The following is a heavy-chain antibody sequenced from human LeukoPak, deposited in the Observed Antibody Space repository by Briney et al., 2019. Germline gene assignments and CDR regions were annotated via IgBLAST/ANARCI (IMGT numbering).Heavy chain of an antibody. Sequence: GASVEVSCKVSGYTLTELSMHWLRQAPGKGLEWMGGFDPEDGETIYAQKFQGRVTMTEDTSTDTAYMEPSSLRSEDTAVYYCATVGYCSSTSCYRGYYFDYWGQGTLVTVSS. J-gene: IGHJ4*02. D-gene: IGHD2-2*02. CDR3: ATVGYCSSTSCYRGYYFDY. CDR2: FDPEDGET. V-gene: IGHV1-24*01. CDR1: GYTLTELS.